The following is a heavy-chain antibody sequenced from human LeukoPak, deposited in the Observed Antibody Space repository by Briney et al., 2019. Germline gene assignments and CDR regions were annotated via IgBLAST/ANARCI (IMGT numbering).Heavy chain of an antibody. CDR3: TRHREPTAIDYMDV. D-gene: IGHD1-26*01. CDR1: GGTFSSYA. J-gene: IGHJ6*03. V-gene: IGHV1-69*06. Sequence: SVKVSCKASGGTFSSYAISWVRQAPGQGLEWMGGIIPIFGTANYAQKFQGRVTITADKSTSTAYMELNSLKTEDTAVYYCTRHREPTAIDYMDVWGKGTTVTVSS. CDR2: IIPIFGTA.